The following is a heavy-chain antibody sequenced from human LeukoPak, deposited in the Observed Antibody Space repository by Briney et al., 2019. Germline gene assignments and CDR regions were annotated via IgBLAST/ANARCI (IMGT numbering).Heavy chain of an antibody. V-gene: IGHV4-34*01. CDR2: INHSGST. CDR3: ARGNYYDSSGYYYVIGTDY. Sequence: SETLSLTCAVYGGSFSGYYWSWIRQPPGKGLEWIGEINHSGSTSYNPSLKSRVTISVDTSKNQFSLKLSSVTAADTAVYYCARGNYYDSSGYYYVIGTDYWGQGTLVTVSS. J-gene: IGHJ4*02. D-gene: IGHD3-22*01. CDR1: GGSFSGYY.